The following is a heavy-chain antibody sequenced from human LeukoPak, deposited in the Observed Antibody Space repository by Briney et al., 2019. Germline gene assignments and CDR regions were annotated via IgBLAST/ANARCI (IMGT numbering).Heavy chain of an antibody. J-gene: IGHJ5*02. CDR1: GYTFTGYY. V-gene: IGHV1-2*02. CDR2: INPNSGCT. D-gene: IGHD3-3*01. Sequence: ASVKVSCKASGYTFTGYYMHWVRQAPGQGLEWMGWINPNSGCTNYAQKFQGRVTMTRATSISTAYMELSRLRSDDTAVYYCARTPYYDFWSGYYSASFDPWGQGTLVTVSS. CDR3: ARTPYYDFWSGYYSASFDP.